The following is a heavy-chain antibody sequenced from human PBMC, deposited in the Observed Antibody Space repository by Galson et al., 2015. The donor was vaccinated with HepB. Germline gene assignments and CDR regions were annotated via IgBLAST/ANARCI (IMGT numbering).Heavy chain of an antibody. D-gene: IGHD6-13*01. CDR2: ISYDGSNK. J-gene: IGHJ6*02. CDR3: AKERPYSSSWTSDYGMDV. Sequence: SLRLSCAASGFTFSSYGMHWVRQAPGKGLEWVAVISYDGSNKYYADSVKGRFTISRDNSKNTLYLQMNSLRAEDTAVYYCAKERPYSSSWTSDYGMDVWGQGTTVTVSS. CDR1: GFTFSSYG. V-gene: IGHV3-30*18.